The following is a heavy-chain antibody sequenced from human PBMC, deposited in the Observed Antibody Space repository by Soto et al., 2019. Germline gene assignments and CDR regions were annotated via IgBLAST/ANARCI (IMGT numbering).Heavy chain of an antibody. CDR2: IIPFFGTA. Sequence: ASVKVSFKTSGGTFSTFGISWLRQAPGQGLEWMGGIIPFFGTAEYSQKFEDRITITADESTNTVYMDLRSLTSEDTAIYYCARTAPMDAGDKYYYDFWGQGALVTVS. D-gene: IGHD3-16*01. J-gene: IGHJ4*02. CDR1: GGTFSTFG. V-gene: IGHV1-69*13. CDR3: ARTAPMDAGDKYYYDF.